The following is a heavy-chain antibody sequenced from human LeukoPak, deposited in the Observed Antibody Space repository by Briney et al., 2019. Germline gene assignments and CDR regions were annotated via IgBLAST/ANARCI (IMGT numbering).Heavy chain of an antibody. Sequence: GGSLRLSCAAPGFTSSNYAMSWVRQAPGKGLEWVSATSGSGGSTRYADSVKGRFTISRDNSKNTLYLQMNSLRAEDTAVYYCAKERYDFSSGYLYYFDYWGQGTLVTVSS. CDR3: AKERYDFSSGYLYYFDY. V-gene: IGHV3-23*01. CDR2: TSGSGGST. D-gene: IGHD3-3*01. J-gene: IGHJ4*02. CDR1: GFTSSNYA.